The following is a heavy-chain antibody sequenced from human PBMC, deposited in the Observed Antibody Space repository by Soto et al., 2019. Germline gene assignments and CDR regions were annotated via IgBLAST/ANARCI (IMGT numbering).Heavy chain of an antibody. J-gene: IGHJ4*02. V-gene: IGHV1-69*02. D-gene: IGHD1-26*01. CDR3: AIVNRRYSGSYYYFDY. CDR1: GGTFSSYT. CDR2: IIPILGIA. Sequence: SVKVSCKASGGTFSSYTISWVRQAPGQGLEWMGRIIPILGIANYAQKFQGRVTITADKSTSTAYMELSSLRSEDTAVYYCAIVNRRYSGSYYYFDYWGQGTLVTVSS.